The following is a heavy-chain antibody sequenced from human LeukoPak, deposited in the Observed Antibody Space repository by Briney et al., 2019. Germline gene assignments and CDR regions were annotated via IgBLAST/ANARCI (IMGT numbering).Heavy chain of an antibody. CDR2: VYYSGST. CDR1: GGSISSGDYY. V-gene: IGHV4-30-4*08. D-gene: IGHD1-26*01. J-gene: IGHJ4*02. CDR3: ARAKGVGVLG. Sequence: SETLSLTCTVSGGSISSGDYYWSWIRQSPGKGLEWIGYVYYSGSTYYNPSLKSRVTISVDTSKNQFSLKLSSVTAADTAVYYCARAKGVGVLGWGQGTLVTVSS.